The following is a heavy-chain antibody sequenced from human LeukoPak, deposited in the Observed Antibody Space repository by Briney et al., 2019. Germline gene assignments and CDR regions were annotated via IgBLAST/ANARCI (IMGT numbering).Heavy chain of an antibody. CDR3: AKYRDIVVIPTAFDY. Sequence: GGSLRLSCAASGFTFSNYAMSWVRQAPGKGVEWVSAISGSGGSTYYADSVKGRFTISRDNSKNTLYLQMNSLRAEGTAVYYCAKYRDIVVIPTAFDYWGQGTLVTVSS. J-gene: IGHJ4*02. CDR1: GFTFSNYA. CDR2: ISGSGGST. V-gene: IGHV3-23*01. D-gene: IGHD2-2*01.